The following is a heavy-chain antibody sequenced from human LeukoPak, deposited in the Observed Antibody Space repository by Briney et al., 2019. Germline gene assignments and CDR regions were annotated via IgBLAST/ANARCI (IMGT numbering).Heavy chain of an antibody. Sequence: GGPLRLSCAASGFTVSSNHMSWVRQAPGKGLEWASVIYSGGSTYYADSVKGRFTISRDNSKNTLYLQMNSLRAEDTAVYYCARDGTRDSSGWYDYYYGMDVWGQGTTVTVSS. CDR3: ARDGTRDSSGWYDYYYGMDV. V-gene: IGHV3-53*01. CDR2: IYSGGST. D-gene: IGHD6-19*01. J-gene: IGHJ6*02. CDR1: GFTVSSNH.